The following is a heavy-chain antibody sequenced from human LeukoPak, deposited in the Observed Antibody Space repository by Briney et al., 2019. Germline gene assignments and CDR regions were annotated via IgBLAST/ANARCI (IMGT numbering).Heavy chain of an antibody. CDR1: GGSISTYY. J-gene: IGHJ5*02. Sequence: SETLSLTCTVSGGSISTYYWTWIRQPPAKGLEWIGYIYYSGRTNYNPSLKSRVTISVDTSKNQFSLNLSSVTAADTAVYYCVRDLSAGGWFDPWGQGTLVTVSS. CDR2: IYYSGRT. D-gene: IGHD2/OR15-2a*01. V-gene: IGHV4-59*01. CDR3: VRDLSAGGWFDP.